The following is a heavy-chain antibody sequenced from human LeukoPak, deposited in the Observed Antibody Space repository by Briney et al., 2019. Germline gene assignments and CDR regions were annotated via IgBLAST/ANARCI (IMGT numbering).Heavy chain of an antibody. CDR2: IYFRGST. CDR3: ARGRSGGSCPGTL. V-gene: IGHV4-59*01. CDR1: GGSITSYY. J-gene: IGHJ4*02. D-gene: IGHD2-15*01. Sequence: KPSETLSLACTVSGGSITSYYWSWIRQPPGKGLEWIGYIYFRGSTNYNPSLKSRVTISVDTSKNQLSLKLSSVTAADTAVYYCARGRSGGSCPGTLWGQATLVTVSS.